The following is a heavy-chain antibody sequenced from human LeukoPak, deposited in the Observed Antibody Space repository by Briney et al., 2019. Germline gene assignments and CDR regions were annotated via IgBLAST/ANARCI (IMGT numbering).Heavy chain of an antibody. Sequence: PSETLSLTCTVSGGSISSGGYYWSWIRQHPGKGLEWIGYIYYSGSTNSNPSLRGRVTISVDTSNNQFSLKLSSVTAADTAVYYCARGYSGYDYAVDAFDIWGQGTMVTVSS. CDR1: GGSISSGGYY. CDR2: IYYSGST. V-gene: IGHV4-31*03. J-gene: IGHJ3*02. D-gene: IGHD5-12*01. CDR3: ARGYSGYDYAVDAFDI.